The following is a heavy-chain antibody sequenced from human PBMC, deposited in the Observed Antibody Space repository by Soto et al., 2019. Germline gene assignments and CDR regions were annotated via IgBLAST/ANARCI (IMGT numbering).Heavy chain of an antibody. V-gene: IGHV4-39*01. CDR2: IYYSGST. CDR1: GGSISSSSYY. CDR3: ARLGQWLANWFDP. J-gene: IGHJ5*02. Sequence: SETLSLTCTVSGGSISSSSYYWGWIRQPPGKGLEWIGSIYYSGSTYYNPSLKSRVTISVDTSKNQFSLKLSSVTAADTAVYYCARLGQWLANWFDPWGQGTLVTVS. D-gene: IGHD6-19*01.